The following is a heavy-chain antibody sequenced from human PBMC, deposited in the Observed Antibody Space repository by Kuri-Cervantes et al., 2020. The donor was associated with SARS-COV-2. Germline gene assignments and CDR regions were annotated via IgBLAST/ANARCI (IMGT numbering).Heavy chain of an antibody. J-gene: IGHJ6*02. CDR1: GFTFSSYA. D-gene: IGHD2-2*01. V-gene: IGHV3-30-3*01. Sequence: GGSLRLSCAASGFTFSSYAMHWVRQAPGKGLEWVAVISYDGSNKYYADSVKGRLTISRDNSKNTLYLQMNSLRAEDTAVYYCAREEWKCSSTSCYVVSLYYYYGMDVWGQGTTVTVSS. CDR2: ISYDGSNK. CDR3: AREEWKCSSTSCYVVSLYYYYGMDV.